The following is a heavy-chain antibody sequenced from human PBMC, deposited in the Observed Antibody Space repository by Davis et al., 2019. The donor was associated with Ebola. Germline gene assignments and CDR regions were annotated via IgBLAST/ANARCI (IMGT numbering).Heavy chain of an antibody. CDR2: ISSSSSYI. CDR3: AREGGRKYSSSSGVSEWSYY. D-gene: IGHD6-6*01. V-gene: IGHV3-21*04. CDR1: GFTFSSYS. J-gene: IGHJ4*02. Sequence: GGSLRLSCAASGFTFSSYSMNWVRQAPGKGLEWVSSISSSSSYIYYADSVKGRFTISRDNAKNSLYLQMNSLRAEDTAVYYCAREGGRKYSSSSGVSEWSYYWGQGTLVTVSS.